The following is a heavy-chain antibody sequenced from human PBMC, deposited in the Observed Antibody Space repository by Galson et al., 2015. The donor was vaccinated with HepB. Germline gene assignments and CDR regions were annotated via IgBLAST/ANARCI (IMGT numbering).Heavy chain of an antibody. D-gene: IGHD3-3*01. V-gene: IGHV1-18*01. CDR3: ARDWKASSITVFGVIINDYYYYSGMDV. J-gene: IGHJ6*02. CDR2: ISAYNGNT. CDR1: GYTFASYG. Sequence: SVKVSCKASGYTFASYGISWVRQAPGQGLEWMGWISAYNGNTDYAQKLQGRVTMTTDTSTSTAYMELRSLRSDDTAVYYCARDWKASSITVFGVIINDYYYYSGMDVWGQGTTVTVSS.